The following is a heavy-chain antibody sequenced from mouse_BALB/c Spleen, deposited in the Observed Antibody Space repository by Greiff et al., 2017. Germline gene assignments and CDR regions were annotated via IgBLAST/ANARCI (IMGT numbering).Heavy chain of an antibody. J-gene: IGHJ1*01. CDR2: IWSGGST. CDR1: GFSLTSYG. CDR3: ATSADCYCLYWYFDV. Sequence: QVQLQQSGPGLVQPSQSLSITCTVSGFSLTSYGVHWVRQSPGKGLEWLGVIWSGGSTDYNAAFISRLSISKDNSKSQVFFKMNRLQANDTAIYYCATSADCYCLYWYFDVWGEGTTVTVSS. V-gene: IGHV2-2*02. D-gene: IGHD2-3*01.